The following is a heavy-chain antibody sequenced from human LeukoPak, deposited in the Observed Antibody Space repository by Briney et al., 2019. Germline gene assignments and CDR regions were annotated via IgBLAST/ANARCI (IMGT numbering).Heavy chain of an antibody. CDR3: ARGVLRYFDWLLSPFDAFDI. CDR1: GFTVSSNY. Sequence: PGGSLRLSCAASGFTVSSNYMSWVRQAPGKGLEWVANIKQDGSEKYYVDSVKGRFTISRDNAKNSLYLQMNSLRAEDTAVYYCARGVLRYFDWLLSPFDAFDIWGQGTMVTVSS. CDR2: IKQDGSEK. V-gene: IGHV3-7*01. D-gene: IGHD3-9*01. J-gene: IGHJ3*02.